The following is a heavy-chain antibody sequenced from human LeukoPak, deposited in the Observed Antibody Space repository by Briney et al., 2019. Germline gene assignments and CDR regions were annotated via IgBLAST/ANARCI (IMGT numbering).Heavy chain of an antibody. CDR2: IKQDGSET. J-gene: IGHJ4*02. CDR3: ASGGGWVFDY. D-gene: IGHD6-19*01. Sequence: GGSLRLSCAASGLTFSSYWMNWVRQAPGKGLEWVAIIKQDGSETYYVDSVKGRFTISRDNAKESLYLRMNSLRAEDTAVYYCASGGGWVFDYWGQGTLVTVSS. V-gene: IGHV3-7*01. CDR1: GLTFSSYW.